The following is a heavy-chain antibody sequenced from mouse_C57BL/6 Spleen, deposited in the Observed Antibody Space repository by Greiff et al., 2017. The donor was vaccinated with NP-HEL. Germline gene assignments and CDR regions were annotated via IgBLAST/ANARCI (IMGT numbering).Heavy chain of an antibody. D-gene: IGHD1-1*01. V-gene: IGHV1-82*01. CDR3: ARSITTVVEGPWFAY. Sequence: VKLLESGPELVKPGASVKISCKASGYAFSSSWMNWVKQRPGKGLEWIGRIYPGDGDTNYNGKFKGKATLTADKSSSTAYMQLSSLTSEDSAVYFCARSITTVVEGPWFAYWGQGTLVTVSA. CDR2: IYPGDGDT. CDR1: GYAFSSSW. J-gene: IGHJ3*01.